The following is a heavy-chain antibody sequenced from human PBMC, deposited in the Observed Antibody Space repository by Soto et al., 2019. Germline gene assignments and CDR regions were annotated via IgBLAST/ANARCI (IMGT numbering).Heavy chain of an antibody. CDR1: GFTFSSYG. CDR2: IWYDGSNK. J-gene: IGHJ4*02. Sequence: QVQLVESGGGVVQPGRSLRLSCAASGFTFSSYGMHWVRQAPGKGLEWVAVIWYDGSNKYYADSVKGRFTISRDNSKNTLYLQMNGLRAEDTAVYYCSRVTLDSGIAAADYWGQGTLVTVSS. V-gene: IGHV3-33*01. CDR3: SRVTLDSGIAAADY. D-gene: IGHD6-13*01.